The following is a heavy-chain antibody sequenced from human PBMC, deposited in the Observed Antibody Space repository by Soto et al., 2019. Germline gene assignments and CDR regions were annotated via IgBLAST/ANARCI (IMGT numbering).Heavy chain of an antibody. D-gene: IGHD6-13*01. Sequence: QVQLVQSGAEVKKPGASVKVSCKASGYSFTSYYMHWVRQAPGQGLEWMGMINPSGGSTSHAQKFQGRVTMTRDTSTSTVYMELSSLRSEDTAVYYCARTGAAAGPEYYGLDVWGQGTTVTVSS. V-gene: IGHV1-46*01. CDR2: INPSGGST. J-gene: IGHJ6*02. CDR1: GYSFTSYY. CDR3: ARTGAAAGPEYYGLDV.